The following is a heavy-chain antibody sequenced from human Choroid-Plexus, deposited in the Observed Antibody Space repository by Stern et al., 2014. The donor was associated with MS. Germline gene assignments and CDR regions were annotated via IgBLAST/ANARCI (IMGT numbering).Heavy chain of an antibody. V-gene: IGHV3-30*18. D-gene: IGHD2/OR15-2a*01. CDR2: ISYDGSK. CDR1: VG. CDR3: AKDRQYLTFFFDF. Sequence: VQLGESGGGVVQPGRPLRLSCAASVGMHWVRQAPGKGLEWGALISYDGSKDYADSVKGRFAISRDNSKNTLYLQMNSLRAEDTAVYYCAKDRQYLTFFFDFWGQGSLVTVSS. J-gene: IGHJ4*02.